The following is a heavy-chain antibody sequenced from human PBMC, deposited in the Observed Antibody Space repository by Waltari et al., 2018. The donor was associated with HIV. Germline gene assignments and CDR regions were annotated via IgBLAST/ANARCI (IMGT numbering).Heavy chain of an antibody. V-gene: IGHV1-8*01. CDR2: MNPNSGNT. D-gene: IGHD3-10*01. CDR1: GYTFTKYD. Sequence: QVQVVPSGAEVKKPGASVKVSCKTSGYTFTKYDINWVRQATGQGLEWLGWMNPNSGNTGYAQNVQGRITMTRKTSIDTAYMELRGLTSDDTAVYYCATQRDSGSYYLDHWGQGTLVTVSP. CDR3: ATQRDSGSYYLDH. J-gene: IGHJ4*02.